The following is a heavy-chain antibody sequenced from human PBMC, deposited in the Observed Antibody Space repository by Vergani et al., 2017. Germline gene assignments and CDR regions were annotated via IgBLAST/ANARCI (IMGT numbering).Heavy chain of an antibody. CDR3: ASIVVVPAATPRFDY. D-gene: IGHD2-2*01. CDR1: GFTFDDYA. Sequence: EVQLVESGGGLVQPGRSLRLSCAASGFTFDDYAMHWVRQAPGKGLEWVSGISWNSGSIGYADSVKGRFTISRDNAKNSLYLQMNSLRAEDTALYYCASIVVVPAATPRFDYWGQGTLVTVSS. CDR2: ISWNSGSI. V-gene: IGHV3-9*01. J-gene: IGHJ4*02.